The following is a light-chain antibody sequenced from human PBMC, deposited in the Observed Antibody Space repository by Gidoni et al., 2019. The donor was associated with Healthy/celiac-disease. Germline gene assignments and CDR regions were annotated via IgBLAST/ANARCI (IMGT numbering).Light chain of an antibody. CDR2: GNS. V-gene: IGLV1-40*01. Sequence: QSVLTQPPSVSGAPGQRVPISCTGCSSNIGAGYDVHWYQQLPGTAPKLLIYGNSNRPSGVPDRFSGSKSGTSASLAITGLQAEDEADYYCQSYDSSLSGYVVFGGGTKLTVL. CDR1: SSNIGAGYD. J-gene: IGLJ2*01. CDR3: QSYDSSLSGYVV.